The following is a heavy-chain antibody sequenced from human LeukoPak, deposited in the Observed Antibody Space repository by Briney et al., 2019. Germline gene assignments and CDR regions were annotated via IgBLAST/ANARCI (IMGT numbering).Heavy chain of an antibody. CDR3: ARRIDWSHDY. D-gene: IGHD3-9*01. V-gene: IGHV3-23*01. Sequence: GGSLRLSCATSGFTFSSYAMSWVRQAPAKGLEWVSAITVSGGGTYYADSMKGRFTISRDNSKNALFLQMNSLRAEDTAVYYCARRIDWSHDYWGQGTLVTVSS. CDR2: ITVSGGGT. CDR1: GFTFSSYA. J-gene: IGHJ4*02.